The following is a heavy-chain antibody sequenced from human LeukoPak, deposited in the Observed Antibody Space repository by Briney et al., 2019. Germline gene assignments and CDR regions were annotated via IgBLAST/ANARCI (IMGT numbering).Heavy chain of an antibody. CDR2: IWYDGSNK. V-gene: IGHV3-33*01. Sequence: GGSLRLSCAASGFTFSSYGMHWVRQAPGKGLEWVAVIWYDGSNKYYADSVKGRFTISRDNSKNTLYLQMNSLRAEDTAVYYCARDAPLGYCSGGSCYEFDYWGQGTLVTVSS. CDR3: ARDAPLGYCSGGSCYEFDY. J-gene: IGHJ4*02. CDR1: GFTFSSYG. D-gene: IGHD2-15*01.